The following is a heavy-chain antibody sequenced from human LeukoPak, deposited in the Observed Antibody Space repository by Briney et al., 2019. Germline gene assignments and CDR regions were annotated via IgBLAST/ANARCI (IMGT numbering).Heavy chain of an antibody. D-gene: IGHD6-13*01. Sequence: ASVKVSCKVCGYTLTELSMHWVRQAPGKGLEWMGGFDPEDGETIYAQKFQGRVTMTEDTSTDTAYMELSSLRSEDTAVYYCATDSSSWPYYFDYWGQGTLVTVSS. CDR1: GYTLTELS. CDR3: ATDSSSWPYYFDY. J-gene: IGHJ4*02. CDR2: FDPEDGET. V-gene: IGHV1-24*01.